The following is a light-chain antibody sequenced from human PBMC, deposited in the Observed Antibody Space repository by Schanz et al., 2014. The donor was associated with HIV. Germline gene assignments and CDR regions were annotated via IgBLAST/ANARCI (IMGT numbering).Light chain of an antibody. CDR2: GAS. CDR3: QQRSNWPRV. V-gene: IGKV3D-20*02. J-gene: IGKJ3*01. Sequence: EIVLTQSPGTLSLSPGERATLSCRVSQSVYSNYLAWYQQKRGQAPRLLIYGASSRATGIPARFSGSGSGTDFTLTISSLEPEDFAVYYCQQRSNWPRVFGPGTKVEI. CDR1: QSVYSNY.